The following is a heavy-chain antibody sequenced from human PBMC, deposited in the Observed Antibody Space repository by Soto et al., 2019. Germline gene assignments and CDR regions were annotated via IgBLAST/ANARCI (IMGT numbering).Heavy chain of an antibody. CDR3: ARDIAAAGTSGGY. CDR2: ISGSGGST. Sequence: GGSLRLSCAASGFTFSSYAMSWVRRAPGKGLEWVSAISGSGGSTYYADSVKGRFTISRDNSKNTLYLQMNSLRAEDTAVYYCARDIAAAGTSGGYWGQGTLVTVSS. J-gene: IGHJ4*02. V-gene: IGHV3-23*01. D-gene: IGHD6-13*01. CDR1: GFTFSSYA.